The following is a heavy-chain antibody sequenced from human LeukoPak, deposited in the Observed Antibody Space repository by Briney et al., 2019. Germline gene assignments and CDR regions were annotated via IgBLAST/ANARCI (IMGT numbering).Heavy chain of an antibody. J-gene: IGHJ3*02. V-gene: IGHV4-39*07. CDR1: GPSISSTIYY. Sequence: KPSETLSLTCTVSGPSISSTIYYWGWIRQPPGKGLEWIGSMHSSGSTYYNLSLKSRVTISIDTSKNQFSLKLSSVTAADTAVYYCARGKYFDWLLSSSRRYAFDIWGQGTMVTVSS. D-gene: IGHD3-9*01. CDR2: MHSSGST. CDR3: ARGKYFDWLLSSSRRYAFDI.